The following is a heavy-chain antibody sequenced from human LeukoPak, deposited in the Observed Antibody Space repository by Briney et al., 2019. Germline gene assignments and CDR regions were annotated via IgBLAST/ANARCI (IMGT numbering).Heavy chain of an antibody. CDR3: AKDAFRGYSYGWHFDY. Sequence: GGSLRLSCAASGLTFSSYGMHWVRQAPGKGLEWVAFIRYDGSNKYYADSVKGRFTISRDNSKNTLYLQMNSLRAEDTAVYYCAKDAFRGYSYGWHFDYWGQGTLVTVSS. V-gene: IGHV3-30*02. D-gene: IGHD5-18*01. CDR2: IRYDGSNK. CDR1: GLTFSSYG. J-gene: IGHJ4*02.